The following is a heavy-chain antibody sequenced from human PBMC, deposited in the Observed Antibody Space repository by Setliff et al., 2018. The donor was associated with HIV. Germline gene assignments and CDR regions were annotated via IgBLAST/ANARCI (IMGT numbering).Heavy chain of an antibody. CDR3: ARDGAYNIFTGLVAFDY. CDR1: ELTFSNYA. J-gene: IGHJ4*02. CDR2: INQDGSEK. V-gene: IGHV3-7*01. D-gene: IGHD3-9*01. Sequence: GGSLRLSCAASELTFSNYAMIWVRQAPGKGLEWVANINQDGSEKNYVDSVKGRFTISRDNAKNSLFLQLNSLRAEDAAVYYCARDGAYNIFTGLVAFDYWGQGTLVTVSS.